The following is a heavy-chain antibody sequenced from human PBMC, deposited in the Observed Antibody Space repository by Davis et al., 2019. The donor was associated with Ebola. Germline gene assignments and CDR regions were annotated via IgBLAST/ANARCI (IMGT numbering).Heavy chain of an antibody. Sequence: ASVKVSCKTSGYTFANYDINWVRQATGQGLEWMGWMSPKSGNTGYAREFQGRVSMTRSTSISTAYMELSSLRDDDTAVYFCARGHHSSGWQGSLQYWGQGTLVTVSS. J-gene: IGHJ4*02. V-gene: IGHV1-8*02. D-gene: IGHD6-19*01. CDR3: ARGHHSSGWQGSLQY. CDR2: MSPKSGNT. CDR1: GYTFANYD.